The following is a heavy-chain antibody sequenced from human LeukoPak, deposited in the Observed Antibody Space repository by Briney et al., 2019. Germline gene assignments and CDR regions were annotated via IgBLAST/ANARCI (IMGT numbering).Heavy chain of an antibody. CDR3: ARPHSRTQNYGLDV. J-gene: IGHJ6*02. CDR1: GFNVSSNS. Sequence: GSLRLSCAASGFNVSSNSMTWVRQGQGRGLQWVSVIYSGGSTYYADSVRGRFTISRDNSKNTLYLQMNSLRVEDTAVYYCARPHSRTQNYGLDVWGQGTTVTVSS. D-gene: IGHD1-14*01. CDR2: IYSGGST. V-gene: IGHV3-53*01.